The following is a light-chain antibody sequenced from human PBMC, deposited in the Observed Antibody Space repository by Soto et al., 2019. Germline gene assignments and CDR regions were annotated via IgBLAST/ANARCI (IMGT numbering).Light chain of an antibody. Sequence: QSALTQPRSVSGSPGQSVTISCTGTSSDVGGYSCVSWYQQHPGKAPQLIIYDVTQQPSGVPDRFSGSKSGNTASLSISGLQAEDEADYYCCSHSASYTFVFGTGTKVTVL. CDR3: CSHSASYTFV. CDR2: DVT. CDR1: SSDVGGYSC. J-gene: IGLJ1*01. V-gene: IGLV2-11*01.